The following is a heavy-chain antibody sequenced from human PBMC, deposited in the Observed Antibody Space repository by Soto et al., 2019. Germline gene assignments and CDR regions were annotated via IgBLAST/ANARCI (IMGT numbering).Heavy chain of an antibody. CDR3: ARSRGTGTYPHDFQP. CDR2: ISAYNGNT. J-gene: IGHJ1*01. V-gene: IGHV1-18*01. Sequence: ASVKVSCKASGYTFTSYGISWVRQAPGQGLEWMGWISAYNGNTNYAQKLQGRVTMTTDTSTSTAYMELRSLRSAADTAVYYCARSRGTGTYPHDFQPWGQGTLVTVSS. D-gene: IGHD1-26*01. CDR1: GYTFTSYG.